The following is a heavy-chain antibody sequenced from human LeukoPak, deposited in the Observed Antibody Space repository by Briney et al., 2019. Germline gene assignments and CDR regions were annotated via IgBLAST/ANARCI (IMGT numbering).Heavy chain of an antibody. D-gene: IGHD1-26*01. CDR2: ISSSSSYI. Sequence: PGGSLRLSCVASGFSFKTYSMNWVRQAPGKGLEWVSSISSSSSYIYYADSVKGRFTISRDNAKNSLYLQMNSLRAEDTAVYYCARDGGYSGSSTFDYWGQGTLVTVSS. V-gene: IGHV3-21*01. CDR1: GFSFKTYS. CDR3: ARDGGYSGSSTFDY. J-gene: IGHJ4*02.